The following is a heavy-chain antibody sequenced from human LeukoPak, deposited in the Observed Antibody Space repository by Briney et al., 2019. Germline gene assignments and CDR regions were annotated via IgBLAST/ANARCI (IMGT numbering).Heavy chain of an antibody. V-gene: IGHV3-21*01. CDR2: ISTSSSFI. D-gene: IGHD1-26*01. Sequence: GGSLRLSCAASGFSFSDYNMNWVRQAPGKGLEWVSSISTSSSFIYYADSMKGRFTISRDNTKNSLYLQVNSLRPEDTAVYYCARGGVYYYFYYMDVWGKGTTVTVSS. J-gene: IGHJ6*03. CDR3: ARGGVYYYFYYMDV. CDR1: GFSFSDYN.